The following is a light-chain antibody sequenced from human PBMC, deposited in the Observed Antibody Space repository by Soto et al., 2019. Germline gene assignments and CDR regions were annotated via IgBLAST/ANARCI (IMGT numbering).Light chain of an antibody. Sequence: EIVLTQSPGTLSLSPGERATLSCRASQSVSSSYLAWYQQKPGQAPRLLIYGASSRATGIPDRFSGSGSGTDFTLTISRVDPEDFAVYYCQQYGSSPWTFGKWTKVEIK. J-gene: IGKJ1*01. V-gene: IGKV3-20*01. CDR1: QSVSSSY. CDR3: QQYGSSPWT. CDR2: GAS.